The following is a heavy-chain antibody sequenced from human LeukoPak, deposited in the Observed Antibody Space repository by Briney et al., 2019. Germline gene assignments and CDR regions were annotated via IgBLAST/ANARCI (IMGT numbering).Heavy chain of an antibody. CDR3: ASGFSSSPYFDY. J-gene: IGHJ4*01. D-gene: IGHD6-6*01. CDR1: GFTFSTYY. V-gene: IGHV3-21*01. Sequence: GGSLRLSCAASGFTFSTYYMNWVRQAPGKGLEWVSFITGSSSYIYYTDSVKGRFTISRDNAKNSLFLQMNSLRDEDTAVYYCASGFSSSPYFDYWGQEPWSPSPQ. CDR2: ITGSSSYI.